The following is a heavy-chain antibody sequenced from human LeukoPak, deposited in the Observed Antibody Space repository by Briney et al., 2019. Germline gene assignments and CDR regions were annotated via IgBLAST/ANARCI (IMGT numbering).Heavy chain of an antibody. CDR1: GFTFNDYA. J-gene: IGHJ3*02. Sequence: GGSLRLSCAASGFTFNDYAIHWVRQAPGKGLEWVSLISGGGDNTYYADSVKGRFTISRDNSKNSLYLQMNSLSTEDTAFYYCVKDRPDYDFWTGYYDPHAFDIWGRGTMVTVSS. V-gene: IGHV3-43*02. D-gene: IGHD3-3*01. CDR3: VKDRPDYDFWTGYYDPHAFDI. CDR2: ISGGGDNT.